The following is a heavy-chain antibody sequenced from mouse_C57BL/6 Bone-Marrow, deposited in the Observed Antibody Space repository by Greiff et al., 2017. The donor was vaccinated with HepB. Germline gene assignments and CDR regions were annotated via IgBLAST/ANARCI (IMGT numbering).Heavy chain of an antibody. CDR1: GFPITSGYY. CDR2: ITHSGET. D-gene: IGHD1-1*01. Sequence: QVQLQQSGPGLVKPSQSLFLTCSITGFPITSGYYWIWIRQSPGKPLEWMGYITHSGETFYNPSLQSPISITRETSKNQFFLQLNSVTTEDTAMYYCAGVFNYYGSTMDYWGQGTSVTVSS. V-gene: IGHV12-3*01. CDR3: AGVFNYYGSTMDY. J-gene: IGHJ4*01.